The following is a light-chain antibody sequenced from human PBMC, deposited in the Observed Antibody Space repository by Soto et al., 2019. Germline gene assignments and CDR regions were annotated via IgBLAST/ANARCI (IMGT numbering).Light chain of an antibody. CDR3: SEYSTLSTYD. J-gene: IGLJ1*01. V-gene: IGLV2-14*03. CDR2: DVS. CDR1: NKYVGGYNY. Sequence: SPAPPVCRSPGGTMYTFFSWNNKYVGGYNYVSWYQQHPGKAPKLMISDVSNRPSGVSYRFSGSKSGNTASLTISGLQTVYEADYSSSEYSTLSTYDSGPGTKLTVL.